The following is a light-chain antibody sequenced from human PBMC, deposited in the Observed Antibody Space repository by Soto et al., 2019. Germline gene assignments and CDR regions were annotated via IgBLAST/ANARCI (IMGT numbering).Light chain of an antibody. CDR1: QSVTSSY. Sequence: EIVLTQSPGTLSLSPGERATLSCRASQSVTSSYLAWYQQKPGQAPRLLIYGASSRATGIPDRFSGSGSGTDFTLTISRREPEDVAVYYCQQYVSPPITFGQGTRLEIK. V-gene: IGKV3-20*01. CDR2: GAS. CDR3: QQYVSPPIT. J-gene: IGKJ5*01.